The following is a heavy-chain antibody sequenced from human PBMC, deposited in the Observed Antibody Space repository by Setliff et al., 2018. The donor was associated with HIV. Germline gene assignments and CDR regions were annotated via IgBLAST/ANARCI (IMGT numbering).Heavy chain of an antibody. D-gene: IGHD2-8*01. CDR2: ISPDGNRY. Sequence: GGSLRLSCAASGFSFSNFWMHWVRQAPGKGMEWVASISPDGNRYHCVGSGKGRFTASRDNAKTSLYLQLNSLRAEDTAMYYCARVLLRTNAVYGVVSNRFDPWGQGTLVTVSS. CDR3: ARVLLRTNAVYGVVSNRFDP. CDR1: GFSFSNFW. J-gene: IGHJ5*02. V-gene: IGHV3-7*03.